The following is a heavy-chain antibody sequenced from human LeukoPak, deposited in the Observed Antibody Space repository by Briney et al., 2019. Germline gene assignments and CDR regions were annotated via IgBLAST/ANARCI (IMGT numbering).Heavy chain of an antibody. D-gene: IGHD2-8*01. J-gene: IGHJ4*02. CDR2: FSSGGNAE. CDR3: ARDTVNGPCVIRLDY. V-gene: IGHV3-48*03. CDR1: GFSLTSYE. Sequence: GGSLRLSCAASGFSLTSYEMNWVRQTPGRGLEWVSHFSSGGNAEYYADSVRGRFSMSRDNAKNSLYLEMNSLRAEDTAVYYCARDTVNGPCVIRLDYWGQGALVTVSS.